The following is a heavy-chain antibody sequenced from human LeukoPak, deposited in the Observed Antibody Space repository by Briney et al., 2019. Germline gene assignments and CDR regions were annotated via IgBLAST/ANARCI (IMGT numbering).Heavy chain of an antibody. CDR3: ARDHLLSWHTFDY. CDR2: IKQDGSEK. J-gene: IGHJ4*02. V-gene: IGHV3-7*01. Sequence: GGSLRLSCAASGFTFSSYWMSWVRQAPGKGLEWVANIKQDGSEKYYVDSVKGRFTISRDNAKNSLYLQMNSLRAEDTAVYYCARDHLLSWHTFDYWGQGTLVTVSS. D-gene: IGHD6-13*01. CDR1: GFTFSSYW.